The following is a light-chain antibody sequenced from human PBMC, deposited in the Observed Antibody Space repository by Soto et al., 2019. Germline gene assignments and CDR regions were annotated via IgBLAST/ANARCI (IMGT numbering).Light chain of an antibody. Sequence: DIQMTQSPSSLSASVGDRVTITCRASQGISNYLAWYQQKPGKVPKLLIYAASTLQSGVPSRFSGSGSGTEFTLTIRSPQSEDFAVYYCQQYNNWPRRTFGQGTKVDIK. V-gene: IGKV1-27*01. CDR2: AAS. CDR3: QQYNNWPRRT. J-gene: IGKJ1*01. CDR1: QGISNY.